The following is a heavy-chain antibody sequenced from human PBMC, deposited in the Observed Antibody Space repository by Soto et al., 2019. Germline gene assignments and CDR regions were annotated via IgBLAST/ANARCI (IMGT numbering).Heavy chain of an antibody. CDR3: ARGAFDYGSESDYNTPCDY. CDR1: GYIFTSYG. CDR2: IGLYIHNT. V-gene: IGHV1-18*04. J-gene: IGHJ4*02. D-gene: IGHD3-10*01. Sequence: ASVKVSCKASGYIFTSYGINWVRQAPGQGLEWMGWIGLYIHNTNYAQKFQGRVTITTDTSTSTVYMELRSLTSDDTALYYCARGAFDYGSESDYNTPCDYWGQGTLVTVSS.